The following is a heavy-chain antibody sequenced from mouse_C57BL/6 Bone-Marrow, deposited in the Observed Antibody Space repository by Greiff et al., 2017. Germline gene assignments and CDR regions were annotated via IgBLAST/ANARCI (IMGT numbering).Heavy chain of an antibody. CDR2: IWSGGST. CDR1: GFSLTSYG. V-gene: IGHV2-2*01. J-gene: IGHJ3*01. Sequence: QVQLKESGPGLVQPSQSLSITCTVSGFSLTSYGVHWVRQSPGKGLEWLGVIWSGGSTDYNAAFISRLSSSKDDYKSQVFFKMNRLQADDTDIYYSARNWRICTHYSWFAYWGQGTLVTVSA. CDR3: ARNWRICTHYSWFAY. D-gene: IGHD1-2*01.